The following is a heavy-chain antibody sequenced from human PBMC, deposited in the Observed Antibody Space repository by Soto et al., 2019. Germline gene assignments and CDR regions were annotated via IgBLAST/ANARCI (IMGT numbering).Heavy chain of an antibody. CDR2: IYDSGST. CDR1: GDSISSGDLY. V-gene: IGHV4-30-4*01. CDR3: ATTVDFWSGYYAY. J-gene: IGHJ4*02. D-gene: IGHD3-3*01. Sequence: SETLSLTXSVSGDSISSGDLYWSWIRQPPGKGLEWIGYIYDSGSTYYNPSLKSRINMSVDMSKNQFSLKLTSVTAADTAVYYCATTVDFWSGYYAYWGQGTLVTVSS.